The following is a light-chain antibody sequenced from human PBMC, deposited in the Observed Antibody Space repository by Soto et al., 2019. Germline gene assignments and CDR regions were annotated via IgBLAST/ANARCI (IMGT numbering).Light chain of an antibody. J-gene: IGKJ1*01. CDR2: GAS. V-gene: IGKV3-15*01. CDR3: QQYNNWPRT. CDR1: QSVSSN. Sequence: EIGITQSPATLSGSARGRATRSCRASQSVSSNLAWYQQKPRQAPRLLIYGASTRATGIPARFSGSGSGTEFTLTISSLQSEDFAVYYCQQYNNWPRTFGQGTKV.